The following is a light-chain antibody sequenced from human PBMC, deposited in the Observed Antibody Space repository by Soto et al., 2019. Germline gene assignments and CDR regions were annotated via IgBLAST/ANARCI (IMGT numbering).Light chain of an antibody. CDR2: DVS. Sequence: QSALTQPASVSGSPGQSITFSCTGTSSDVGGYNYVSWYQQHPGKAPKLIIYDVSDRPLGVSNRFSGSKSGNTASLTISGLQAEDEANFYCSSYTSSSTPWVFGGGTKVTVL. J-gene: IGLJ3*02. CDR1: SSDVGGYNY. CDR3: SSYTSSSTPWV. V-gene: IGLV2-14*01.